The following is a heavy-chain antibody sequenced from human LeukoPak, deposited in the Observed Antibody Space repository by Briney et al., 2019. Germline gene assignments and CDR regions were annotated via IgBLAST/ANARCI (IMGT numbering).Heavy chain of an antibody. V-gene: IGHV4-59*01. Sequence: SETLSLTCTVSGGSISSYYWSWIRQPPGKGLECIGYIYYSGSTNYNPSLKSRVTISVDTSKNQFSLKLSSVTAADTAVYYCARAKFYYYGMDVWGQGTTVTVSS. CDR1: GGSISSYY. J-gene: IGHJ6*02. CDR3: ARAKFYYYGMDV. CDR2: IYYSGST.